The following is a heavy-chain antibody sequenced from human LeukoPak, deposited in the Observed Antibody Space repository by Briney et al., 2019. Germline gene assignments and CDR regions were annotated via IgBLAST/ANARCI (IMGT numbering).Heavy chain of an antibody. D-gene: IGHD3-10*01. J-gene: IGHJ6*03. V-gene: IGHV3-53*01. CDR1: GFTVSSNY. CDR2: IYSGGST. CDR3: ASGSGSYRTPYYYMDV. Sequence: GGSLRLSCVASGFTVSSNYMSWVRQAPGKGLEWVSVIYSGGSTYYADSVKGRFTISRDNSKNTLYLQMSSLRAEDTAVYYCASGSGSYRTPYYYMDVWGTGTTVTVSS.